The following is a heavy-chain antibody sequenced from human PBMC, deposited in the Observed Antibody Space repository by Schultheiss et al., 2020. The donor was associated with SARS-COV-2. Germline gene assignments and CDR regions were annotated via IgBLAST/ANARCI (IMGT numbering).Heavy chain of an antibody. J-gene: IGHJ4*02. V-gene: IGHV3-23*01. Sequence: GGSLRLSCAASGFTFSSYSMNWVRQAPGKGLEWVSAISGSGGSTYYADSVKGRFTISRDNSKNTLYLQMNSLRAEDTAVYYCAKDPHYDFWSGYYFDYWGQGTLVTVCS. CDR1: GFTFSSYS. D-gene: IGHD3-3*01. CDR2: ISGSGGST. CDR3: AKDPHYDFWSGYYFDY.